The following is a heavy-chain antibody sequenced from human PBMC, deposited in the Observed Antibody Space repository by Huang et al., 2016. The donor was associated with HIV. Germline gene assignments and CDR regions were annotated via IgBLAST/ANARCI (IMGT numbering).Heavy chain of an antibody. V-gene: IGHV3-21*01. CDR1: GFTFSSYS. CDR2: ISSSSSKI. D-gene: IGHD6-19*01. CDR3: ARVGGVAAGTFGTFDI. Sequence: EVQLVESGGGLVKPGGSLRLSCAASGFTFSSYSMNWVRQAAGKRLEWVSAISSSSSKIYDADSGKSRLTISRDNAKNSLYLQMNSLRAEDTAVYYCARVGGVAAGTFGTFDIWGQGTMVTVSS. J-gene: IGHJ3*02.